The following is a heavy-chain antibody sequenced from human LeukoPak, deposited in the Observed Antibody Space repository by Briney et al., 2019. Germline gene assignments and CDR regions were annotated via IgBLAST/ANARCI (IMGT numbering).Heavy chain of an antibody. CDR1: GGSFSGYY. J-gene: IGHJ4*02. Sequence: SETLSLTCAVYGGSFSGYYWSWIRQPPGKGLEWIGEINHSGSTNYNPSLKNRVTISVDTSKNQFSLKLSSVTAADTAVYYCARFSPYSGSYYWGQGTLDTVSS. V-gene: IGHV4-34*01. D-gene: IGHD1-26*01. CDR2: INHSGST. CDR3: ARFSPYSGSYY.